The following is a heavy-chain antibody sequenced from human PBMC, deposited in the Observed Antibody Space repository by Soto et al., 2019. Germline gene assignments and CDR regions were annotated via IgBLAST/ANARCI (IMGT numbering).Heavy chain of an antibody. CDR2: ISAYNGNT. Sequence: ASVKVSCKASGYTFTSYGISWVRQAPGQGLEWMGWISAYNGNTSYAQKLQGRVTMTTDTSTSTAYMELRSLRSDDTAVYYCARGPFSNWNYPLDYWGQGTLVTVSS. CDR1: GYTFTSYG. V-gene: IGHV1-18*01. CDR3: ARGPFSNWNYPLDY. J-gene: IGHJ4*02. D-gene: IGHD1-7*01.